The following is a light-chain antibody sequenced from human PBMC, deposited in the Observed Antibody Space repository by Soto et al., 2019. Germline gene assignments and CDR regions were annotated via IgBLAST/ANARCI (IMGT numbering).Light chain of an antibody. Sequence: QSVLNQPASVSGSPGQSITIACTGTSSDVGSYNLVSWYQQHPGKAPKLMIYEVTKRHSGLSNRFSGSKSGNTASLTISGLQAEDEADYYCCSYAGDSTVYVFGTGTKVTVL. CDR2: EVT. CDR1: SSDVGSYNL. CDR3: CSYAGDSTVYV. V-gene: IGLV2-23*02. J-gene: IGLJ1*01.